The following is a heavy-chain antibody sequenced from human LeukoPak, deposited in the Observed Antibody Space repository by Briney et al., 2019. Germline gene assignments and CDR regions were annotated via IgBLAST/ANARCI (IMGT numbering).Heavy chain of an antibody. CDR3: ARSRATAAVNQAFDI. CDR2: CHYSGNT. J-gene: IGHJ3*02. Sequence: SETLSLTCTVSGGSISSYYWTWVRQPPGKGLEWIGYCHYSGNTNYNPSLKSRVTMSVDTSKNQFSLKFNFVTAADTAVYYCARSRATAAVNQAFDIWGQGTMVTVSS. CDR1: GGSISSYY. V-gene: IGHV4-59*12. D-gene: IGHD6-13*01.